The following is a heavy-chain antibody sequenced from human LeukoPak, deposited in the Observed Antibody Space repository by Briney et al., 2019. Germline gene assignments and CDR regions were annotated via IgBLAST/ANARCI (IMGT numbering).Heavy chain of an antibody. V-gene: IGHV3-30-3*01. CDR3: ARDLDDYSNDYYYYGMDV. CDR1: GFTFSSYA. D-gene: IGHD4-11*01. Sequence: GRSLGLSCAASGFTFSSYAMHWVRQAPGKGLEWVAVISYDGSNKYYADSVKGRFTISRDNSKNTLYLQMNSLRAKDTAVYYCARDLDDYSNDYYYYGMDVWGQGTTVTVSS. CDR2: ISYDGSNK. J-gene: IGHJ6*02.